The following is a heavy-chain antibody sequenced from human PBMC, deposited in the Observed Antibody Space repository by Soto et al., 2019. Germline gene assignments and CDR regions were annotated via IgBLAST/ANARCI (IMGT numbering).Heavy chain of an antibody. D-gene: IGHD6-13*01. CDR1: GFTFSDYY. V-gene: IGHV3-11*05. J-gene: IGHJ4*02. CDR3: ARGRGAAADYFDF. CDR2: ISSSTSHT. Sequence: VQLVESGGGVVKPGGSLRLSCAVSGFTFSDYYMTWIRQAPGKGQEWVSYISSSTSHTNYADSVKGRFTISRDNAKNSLFLQMNSLRAEDTAVYYCARGRGAAADYFDFWGQGTLVTVSS.